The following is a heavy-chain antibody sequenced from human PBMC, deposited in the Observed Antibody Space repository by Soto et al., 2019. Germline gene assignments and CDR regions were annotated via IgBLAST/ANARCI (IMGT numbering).Heavy chain of an antibody. Sequence: PGGSLRLSCAASGFTFSSYGMHWVRQAPGKGLEWVAVIWYDGSNKYYADSVKGRFTISRDNSKNTLYLQMNSLRAEDTAVYYCARDQGFTIFPLYYFDYWGQGTLVTVSS. J-gene: IGHJ4*02. CDR3: ARDQGFTIFPLYYFDY. CDR2: IWYDGSNK. V-gene: IGHV3-33*01. CDR1: GFTFSSYG. D-gene: IGHD3-9*01.